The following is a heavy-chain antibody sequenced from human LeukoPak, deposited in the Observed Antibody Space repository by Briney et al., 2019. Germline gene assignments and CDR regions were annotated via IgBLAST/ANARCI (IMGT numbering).Heavy chain of an antibody. Sequence: GGSLRLSCAASGFTFSDYYMSWIRQAPGKGLEWVSYISSSGSTIYYADSVKGRFTISRDNTKNSLYLKMHSLRAEDTAVYYCARGGYRGYGQDAFDIWGQGTMVTVSS. V-gene: IGHV3-11*01. CDR2: ISSSGSTI. D-gene: IGHD5-12*01. J-gene: IGHJ3*02. CDR3: ARGGYRGYGQDAFDI. CDR1: GFTFSDYY.